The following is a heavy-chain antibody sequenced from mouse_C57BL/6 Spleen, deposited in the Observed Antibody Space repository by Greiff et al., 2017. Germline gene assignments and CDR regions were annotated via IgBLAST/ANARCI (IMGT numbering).Heavy chain of an antibody. CDR3: ARNVYGSSYDWYFDV. D-gene: IGHD1-1*01. CDR1: GYSITSGYD. Sequence: VQLQQSGPGMVKPSQSLSLTCTVTGYSITSGYDWHWIRHFPGNKLEWMGYISYSGSTNYNPSLKSRISITHDTSKNHFFLKLNSVTTEDTATYYCARNVYGSSYDWYFDVWGTGTTVTVSS. CDR2: ISYSGST. J-gene: IGHJ1*03. V-gene: IGHV3-1*01.